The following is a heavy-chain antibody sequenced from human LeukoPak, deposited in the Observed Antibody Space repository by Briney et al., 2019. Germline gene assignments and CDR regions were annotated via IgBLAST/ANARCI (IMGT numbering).Heavy chain of an antibody. CDR3: TRRFVIDDTLTGHPPDFDH. CDR1: GFTFNSYS. CDR2: ICSSSNYI. J-gene: IGHJ4*02. D-gene: IGHD3-9*01. V-gene: IGHV3-21*01. Sequence: GGSLRLSCAASGFTFNSYSINWVRQAPGKGLEWVSSICSSSNYIYYADSVKGRFTISRDNAKNSLYLQMNSLRAEDTAVYYCTRRFVIDDTLTGHPPDFDHWGQGTLVTVSS.